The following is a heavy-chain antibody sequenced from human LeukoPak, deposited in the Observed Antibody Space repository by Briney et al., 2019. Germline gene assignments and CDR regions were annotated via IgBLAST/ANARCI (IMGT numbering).Heavy chain of an antibody. Sequence: SVKVSCKSSGFTLVNSAVHWVRQARGQSLEWIGWIVVGSGDATYAQRFQERLTITRDKSTSTAYMELRSLRSEDTAVYYCAADRHLGATTGFSFWGQGTLVTVSS. J-gene: IGHJ1*01. CDR3: AADRHLGATTGFSF. CDR1: GFTLVNSA. D-gene: IGHD1-26*01. CDR2: IVVGSGDA. V-gene: IGHV1-58*01.